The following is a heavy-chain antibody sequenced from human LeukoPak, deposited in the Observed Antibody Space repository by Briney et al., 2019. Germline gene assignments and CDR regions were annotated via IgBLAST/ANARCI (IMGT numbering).Heavy chain of an antibody. CDR2: ISSSSSYI. J-gene: IGHJ4*02. V-gene: IGHV3-21*01. CDR3: ARDYVEPLRYVTFDY. Sequence: GGSLRLSCAASGFTFSSYSMNWVRQAPGKGLEWVSSISSSSSYIYYADSVKGRFTISRDNAKNSLYLQMNSLRAEDTAVYYCARDYVEPLRYVTFDYWGQGTLVTVSS. D-gene: IGHD1-26*01. CDR1: GFTFSSYS.